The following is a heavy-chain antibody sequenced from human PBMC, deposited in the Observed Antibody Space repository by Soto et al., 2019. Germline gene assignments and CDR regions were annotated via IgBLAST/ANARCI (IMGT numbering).Heavy chain of an antibody. Sequence: QVQLVQSGAEVKKPGASVKVSCKASGYTFTSYDINWVRQATGQGLEWMGWMNPNSGNTGYAQKFQGRVTMTRNTSISTAYMELSSLRSEDTAVYYCARWSHDCSSTSCLRSDYYYYYMDVWGKGTTVTVSS. D-gene: IGHD2-2*01. V-gene: IGHV1-8*01. CDR2: MNPNSGNT. CDR1: GYTFTSYD. CDR3: ARWSHDCSSTSCLRSDYYYYYMDV. J-gene: IGHJ6*03.